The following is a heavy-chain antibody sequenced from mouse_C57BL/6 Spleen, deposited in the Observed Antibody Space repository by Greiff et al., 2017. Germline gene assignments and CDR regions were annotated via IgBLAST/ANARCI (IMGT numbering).Heavy chain of an antibody. J-gene: IGHJ4*01. CDR3: ARENYGSSDYAFDY. D-gene: IGHD1-1*01. V-gene: IGHV1-82*01. CDR1: GYAFSSSW. CDR2: IYPGDGDT. Sequence: VQLQESGPELVKPGASVKISCKASGYAFSSSWMNWVKQRPGKGLEWIGRIYPGDGDTNYNGKFKGKATLTADKSSSTAYMQLSSLTSEDSAVXFCARENYGSSDYAFDYWGQGTSVTVSS.